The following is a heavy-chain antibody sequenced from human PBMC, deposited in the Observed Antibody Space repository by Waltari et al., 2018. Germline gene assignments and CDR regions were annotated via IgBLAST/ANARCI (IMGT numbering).Heavy chain of an antibody. CDR2: IIPIFGTA. J-gene: IGHJ5*02. Sequence: QVQLVQSGAEVKKPGSSVKVSCKASGGTFSSYAIRWVRQAPGQGLEWMGGIIPIFGTANYAQKFQGRVTITADESTSTAYMELSSLRSEDTAVYYCARQPITMVQGVPSSWFDPWGQGTLVTVSS. CDR3: ARQPITMVQGVPSSWFDP. V-gene: IGHV1-69*13. D-gene: IGHD3-10*01. CDR1: GGTFSSYA.